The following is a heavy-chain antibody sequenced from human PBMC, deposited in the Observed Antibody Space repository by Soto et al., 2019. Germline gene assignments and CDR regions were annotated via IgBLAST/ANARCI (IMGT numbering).Heavy chain of an antibody. CDR2: INAGNGNT. Sequence: QVQLVQSGAEEKKPGASVKVSCKASGYTFTSYAMHWVRQAPGQRLEWMGWINAGNGNTKYSQKFQGRVTITRDTSASTAYMERSSLRSEDTAVYYCARDYDSSGYPRYYFDYWGQGTLVTVSS. J-gene: IGHJ4*02. CDR1: GYTFTSYA. D-gene: IGHD3-22*01. CDR3: ARDYDSSGYPRYYFDY. V-gene: IGHV1-3*05.